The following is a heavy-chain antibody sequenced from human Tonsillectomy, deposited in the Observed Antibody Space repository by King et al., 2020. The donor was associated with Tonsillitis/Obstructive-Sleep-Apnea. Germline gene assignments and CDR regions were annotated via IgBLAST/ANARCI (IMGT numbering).Heavy chain of an antibody. CDR2: IDPSDSYS. V-gene: IGHV5-10-1*03. CDR3: ARLDATGTLTMDV. Sequence: QLVQSGAEVKKPGESLRISCKGSGYSFTSYCISWVRQMPGKGLEWMGRIDPSDSYSKYSPSFQGHVTITSYESISTAYRQWTTLKASDTAMYYCARLDATGTLTMDVWGQGTTVTVSS. CDR1: GYSFTSYC. D-gene: IGHD1-1*01. J-gene: IGHJ6*02.